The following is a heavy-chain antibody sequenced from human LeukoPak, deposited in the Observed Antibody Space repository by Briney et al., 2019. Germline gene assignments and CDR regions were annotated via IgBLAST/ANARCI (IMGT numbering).Heavy chain of an antibody. CDR2: INWNGDST. CDR1: RFTFSDYY. J-gene: IGHJ4*02. Sequence: WGSLRLSCATSRFTFSDYYMTWIRQAPGKGLEWVSGINWNGDSTGYADSVKGRFTISRDNAKNSLYVQMNSLRAEDTALYYCARGGYYDNSGSADYWGQGTLVTVSS. V-gene: IGHV3-20*04. CDR3: ARGGYYDNSGSADY. D-gene: IGHD3-22*01.